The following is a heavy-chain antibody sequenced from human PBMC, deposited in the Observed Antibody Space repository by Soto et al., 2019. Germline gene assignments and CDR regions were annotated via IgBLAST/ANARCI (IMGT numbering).Heavy chain of an antibody. Sequence: GASVWVSCKASGYTFTSYGISWVRRAPGQGHEWMGWISAYNGNTNYAQKLQGRVTMTTDTSTSTAYMELRSLRSDDTAVYYCASKLRVGLTQAPDWGQGTRVTFSS. CDR3: ASKLRVGLTQAPD. CDR2: ISAYNGNT. J-gene: IGHJ4*02. V-gene: IGHV1-18*01. CDR1: GYTFTSYG. D-gene: IGHD3-10*01.